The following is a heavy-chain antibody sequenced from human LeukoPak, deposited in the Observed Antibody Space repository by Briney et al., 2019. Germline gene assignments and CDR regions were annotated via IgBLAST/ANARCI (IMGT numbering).Heavy chain of an antibody. Sequence: SETLSLTCTVSGGSISSYYWSWIRQPPGKGLEWIGYVYYSGGAHYNPSLKSRVTISVDTSKNQFSLKVNSVTAADTAIYYCAGGTYYYFDYWGQGTLVTVSS. CDR3: AGGTYYYFDY. CDR1: GGSISSYY. D-gene: IGHD1-26*01. V-gene: IGHV4-59*01. J-gene: IGHJ4*02. CDR2: VYYSGGA.